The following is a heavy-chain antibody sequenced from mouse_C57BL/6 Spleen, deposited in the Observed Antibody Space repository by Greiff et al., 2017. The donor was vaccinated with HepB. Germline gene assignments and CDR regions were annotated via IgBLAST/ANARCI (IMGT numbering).Heavy chain of an antibody. D-gene: IGHD2-10*01. CDR1: GYAFSSSW. CDR2: IYPGDGDT. CDR3: ARSFYGEAMDY. J-gene: IGHJ4*01. V-gene: IGHV1-82*01. Sequence: VQLQQSGPELVKPGASVKISCKASGYAFSSSWMNWVKQRPGKGLEWIGRIYPGDGDTNYNGKFKGKATLTADKSSSTAYMQLSSLTSEDSAVYFCARSFYGEAMDYWGQGTSVTVSS.